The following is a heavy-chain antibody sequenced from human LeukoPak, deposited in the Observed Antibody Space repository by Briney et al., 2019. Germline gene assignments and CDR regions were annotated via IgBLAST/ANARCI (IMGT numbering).Heavy chain of an antibody. CDR3: AKDYSYYYDSSGYYGGAFDI. CDR1: GFTFRSYA. J-gene: IGHJ3*02. CDR2: ISNDGNDK. D-gene: IGHD3-22*01. V-gene: IGHV3-30*18. Sequence: PGRSLRLSCAASGFTFRSYAMHWVRQAPGKGLEWVAVISNDGNDKYHADSVKGRFTISRDNSKNTLYLQMNSLRAEDTAVYYCAKDYSYYYDSSGYYGGAFDIWGQGTMVTVSS.